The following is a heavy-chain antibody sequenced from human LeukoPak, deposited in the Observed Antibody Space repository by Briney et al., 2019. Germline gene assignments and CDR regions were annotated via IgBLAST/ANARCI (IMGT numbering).Heavy chain of an antibody. V-gene: IGHV3-7*01. CDR3: ARRYFGPAGY. J-gene: IGHJ4*02. CDR2: IKQDGSEK. D-gene: IGHD2/OR15-2a*01. CDR1: GFTFSSSW. Sequence: GGSLRLSCAASGFTFSSSWMNWVRQAPGKGLEWVANIKQDGSEKYYVDSVKGRFTISRDNAKNSLFLQMNSLRAEDTAVYYCARRYFGPAGYWGQGTLVTVSS.